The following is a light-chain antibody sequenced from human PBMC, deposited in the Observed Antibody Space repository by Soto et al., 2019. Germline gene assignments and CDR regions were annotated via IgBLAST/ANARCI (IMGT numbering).Light chain of an antibody. V-gene: IGKV3-15*01. Sequence: EILMTQSPATLSVSPGERVILSCRASQSVGSTLAWYQQKPGQAPRLLIRGASTRATGVPARFSGSGSGTEFTLTISSLQSEDFAVYYCQPYSTSLTFGGGTTLEIK. CDR3: QPYSTSLT. CDR2: GAS. CDR1: QSVGST. J-gene: IGKJ4*02.